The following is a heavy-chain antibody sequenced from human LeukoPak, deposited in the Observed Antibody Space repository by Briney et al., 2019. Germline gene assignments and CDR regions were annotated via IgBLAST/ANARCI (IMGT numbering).Heavy chain of an antibody. Sequence: GGSLRLSCAASGITFDDYAMHWVRQAPGKGLEWVSGISWNSGSIGYADSVKGRFTISRDNAKNSLYLQMNSLRAEDTALYYCAKTRITMIVADYFDYWGQGTLVTVSS. CDR1: GITFDDYA. CDR3: AKTRITMIVADYFDY. CDR2: ISWNSGSI. D-gene: IGHD3-22*01. J-gene: IGHJ4*02. V-gene: IGHV3-9*01.